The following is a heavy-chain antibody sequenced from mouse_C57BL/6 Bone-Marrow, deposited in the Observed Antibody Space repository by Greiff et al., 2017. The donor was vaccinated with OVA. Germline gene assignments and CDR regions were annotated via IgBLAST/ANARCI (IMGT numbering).Heavy chain of an antibody. V-gene: IGHV5-9-1*02. D-gene: IGHD2-3*01. CDR1: GFTFSSYA. CDR2: ISSGGDYI. Sequence: DVQLVESGEGLVKPGGSLKLSCAASGFTFSSYAMSWVRQTPEKRLEWVAYISSGGDYIYYADTVKGRFTISRDNARNTLYLQMSSLKSEDTAMYYCTREDGYYFYYYAMDYWGQGTSVTVSS. J-gene: IGHJ4*01. CDR3: TREDGYYFYYYAMDY.